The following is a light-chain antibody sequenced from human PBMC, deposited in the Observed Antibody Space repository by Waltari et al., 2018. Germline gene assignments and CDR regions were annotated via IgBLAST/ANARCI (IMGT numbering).Light chain of an antibody. CDR2: GAS. Sequence: EIVLTQSPGTLSLSPGDRATLSCRASQRVGSSDLAWYQQKPFPAPRILIYGASNRATALPDRLSCSLSGTDFPLPISRLDPEDFAVYYCQQYGSSTGYTFGQGTKLEIK. CDR3: QQYGSSTGYT. V-gene: IGKV3-20*01. J-gene: IGKJ2*01. CDR1: QRVGSSD.